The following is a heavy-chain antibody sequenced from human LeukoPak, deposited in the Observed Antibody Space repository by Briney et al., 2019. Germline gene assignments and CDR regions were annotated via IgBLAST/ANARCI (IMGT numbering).Heavy chain of an antibody. J-gene: IGHJ5*02. Sequence: GRSLTLSRAASGCDFNTYGIHWVRQAPGKGLEWVSVMWYDGSDRDYADSVKGRFSISGDTAKNTVHLQMNRLKVEDTAVYFCARDRRPGGGYEPIDQWGQGTLVTVSS. CDR2: MWYDGSDR. CDR1: GCDFNTYG. V-gene: IGHV3-33*01. CDR3: ARDRRPGGGYEPIDQ. D-gene: IGHD5-12*01.